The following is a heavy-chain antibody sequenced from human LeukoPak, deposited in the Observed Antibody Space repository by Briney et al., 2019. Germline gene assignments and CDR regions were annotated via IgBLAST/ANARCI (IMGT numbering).Heavy chain of an antibody. V-gene: IGHV1-18*01. Sequence: ASVKVSCKASGYTFTSYGISWVRQSPGQGFEWMGWVSAYNGNTNYAQKLQGRVTMTTDTSTSTAYMELRSLRSDDTAVYYCARAHTDCSSTSCHLGYWGQGTLVTVSS. J-gene: IGHJ4*02. D-gene: IGHD2-2*01. CDR2: VSAYNGNT. CDR3: ARAHTDCSSTSCHLGY. CDR1: GYTFTSYG.